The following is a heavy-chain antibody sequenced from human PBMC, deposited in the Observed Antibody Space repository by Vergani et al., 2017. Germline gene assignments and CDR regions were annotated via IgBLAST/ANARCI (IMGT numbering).Heavy chain of an antibody. CDR1: GFTFSSYA. CDR2: ISYDGSNK. J-gene: IGHJ6*02. CDR3: AKGRYYDFWSGYLAGYYYYGMDV. D-gene: IGHD3-3*01. Sequence: QVQLVESGGGVVQPGRSLRLSCAASGFTFSSYAMPWVRQAPGKGLEWVAVISYDGSNKYYADSVKGRFTISRDNSKNTLYLQMNSLRAEDTAVYYCAKGRYYDFWSGYLAGYYYYGMDVWGQGTTVTVSS. V-gene: IGHV3-30*04.